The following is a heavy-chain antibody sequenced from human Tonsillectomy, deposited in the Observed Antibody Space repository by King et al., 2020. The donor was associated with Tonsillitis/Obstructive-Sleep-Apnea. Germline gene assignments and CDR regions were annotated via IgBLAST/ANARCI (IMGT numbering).Heavy chain of an antibody. Sequence: HVQLPQWGAGLLKPSETLSLTCAVYGGSFSGYYWSWIRQPPGKGLEWIGEINHSGTTNYNPALKSRVTISLDTSKNQFSLKLSSVTAAGTAVYYCARNIVVVVAATDPFDYWGQGTLVTVSS. D-gene: IGHD2-15*01. CDR2: INHSGTT. CDR1: GGSFSGYY. CDR3: ARNIVVVVAATDPFDY. V-gene: IGHV4-34*01. J-gene: IGHJ4*02.